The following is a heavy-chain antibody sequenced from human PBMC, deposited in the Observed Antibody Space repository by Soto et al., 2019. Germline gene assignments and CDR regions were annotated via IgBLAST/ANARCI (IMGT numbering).Heavy chain of an antibody. CDR2: IEWGDDK. V-gene: IGHV2-70*01. CDR3: ARMLKRGTSDWIQIDY. J-gene: IGHJ4*02. Sequence: SGPTLVNPTQTLTLTCTVSGFALTTTGMCVTCIRQPPGKALEWLALIEWGDDKNYNTSLMTRLTLSKDTSKNRVVLTMTNMDPVDTGTYYCARMLKRGTSDWIQIDYWGQGTLVTVSS. D-gene: IGHD3-9*01. CDR1: GFALTTTGMC.